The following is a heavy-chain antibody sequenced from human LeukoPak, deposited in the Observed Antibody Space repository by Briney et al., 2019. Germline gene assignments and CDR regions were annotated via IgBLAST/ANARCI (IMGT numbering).Heavy chain of an antibody. V-gene: IGHV3-66*01. Sequence: GSLRLSCAASGFTVSTNYMSWVRQAPGKGLEWVSIFYSGGSRYYADSVKGRFTISRDTSKNTLYLRMNSLRVEDTAVYYCARDPSDGINVWGQGTTVTVSS. J-gene: IGHJ6*02. D-gene: IGHD6-6*01. CDR1: GFTVSTNY. CDR3: ARDPSDGINV. CDR2: FYSGGSR.